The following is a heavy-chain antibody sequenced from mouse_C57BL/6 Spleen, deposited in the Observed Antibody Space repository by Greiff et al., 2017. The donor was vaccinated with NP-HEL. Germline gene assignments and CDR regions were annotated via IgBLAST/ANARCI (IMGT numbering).Heavy chain of an antibody. CDR3: ARWGLYYGSREGFAY. D-gene: IGHD1-1*01. CDR2: IDPSDSYT. CDR1: GYTFTSYW. Sequence: QVQLQQPGAELVMPGASVKLSCKASGYTFTSYWMHWVKQRPGQGLEWIGEIDPSDSYTNYNQKFKGKSTLTVDKSSSTAYMQLSSLTSEDSAVYYCARWGLYYGSREGFAYWGQGTLVTVSA. J-gene: IGHJ3*01. V-gene: IGHV1-69*01.